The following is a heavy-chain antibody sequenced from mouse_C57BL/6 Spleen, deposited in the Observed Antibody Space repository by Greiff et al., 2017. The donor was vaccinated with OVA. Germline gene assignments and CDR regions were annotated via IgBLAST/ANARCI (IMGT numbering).Heavy chain of an antibody. CDR1: GYSFTGYY. D-gene: IGHD2-1*01. CDR2: INPSTGGT. Sequence: VQLQQSGPELVKPGASVKLSCKASGYSFTGYYMNWVKQSPEKSLEWIGEINPSTGGTTYTQKFKAKATLTVDNSSSTAYMQLKSLTSEDSAVYDSAREDGNYGYFDGWGTGTTVTVSS. J-gene: IGHJ1*03. V-gene: IGHV1-42*01. CDR3: AREDGNYGYFDG.